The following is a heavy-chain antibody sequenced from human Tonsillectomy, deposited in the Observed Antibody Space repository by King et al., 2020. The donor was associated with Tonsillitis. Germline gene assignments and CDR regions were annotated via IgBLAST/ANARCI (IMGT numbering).Heavy chain of an antibody. Sequence: VQLVESGGGLVQPGGSLRLSCAASGFTFSSDWMSWVRQAPGKGLEWVANIKQDGSEKYYVDTVKGRFTISRDNAKNSLYLQMNSLRAEDTAVKYCARGTFRYGYNFGGMDVGGEGTSATVSS. CDR1: GFTFSSDW. J-gene: IGHJ6*04. CDR3: ARGTFRYGYNFGGMDV. CDR2: IKQDGSEK. V-gene: IGHV3-7*03. D-gene: IGHD5-24*01.